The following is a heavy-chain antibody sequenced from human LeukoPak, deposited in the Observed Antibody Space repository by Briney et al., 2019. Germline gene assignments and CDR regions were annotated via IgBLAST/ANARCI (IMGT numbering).Heavy chain of an antibody. V-gene: IGHV4-59*01. J-gene: IGHJ4*02. CDR2: IYYSGRT. CDR1: GGSISSYY. D-gene: IGHD5-12*01. Sequence: KTSETLSLTCTGSGGSISSYYWSWIWQPPGKGLEWIGYIYYSGRTYYNPSLKSRVTISVHTSKNQFSLKLSSVTAADTAVYYCARLSGYDWESFYDYWGQGTLVTVSS. CDR3: ARLSGYDWESFYDY.